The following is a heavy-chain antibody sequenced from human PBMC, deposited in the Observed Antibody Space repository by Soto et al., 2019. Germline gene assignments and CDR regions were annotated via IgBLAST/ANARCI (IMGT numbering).Heavy chain of an antibody. V-gene: IGHV1-69*13. CDR1: GCTFRSYS. Sequence: SVKVSCKASGCTFRSYSISWVRQAPGQGLEWMGGIIPIFDITNYAQKFQGRVTITADESTSTAYMELSSLGSDDTAVYYCARPDEGGYSSNHHYYYALDVWGQGTTVTVSS. D-gene: IGHD3-22*01. CDR3: ARPDEGGYSSNHHYYYALDV. J-gene: IGHJ6*02. CDR2: IIPIFDIT.